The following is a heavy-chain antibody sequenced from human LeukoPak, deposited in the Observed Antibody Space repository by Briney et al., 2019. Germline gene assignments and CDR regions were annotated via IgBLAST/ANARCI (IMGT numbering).Heavy chain of an antibody. V-gene: IGHV1-8*03. CDR2: MNPNSGNT. D-gene: IGHD3-3*01. Sequence: VASVKVSCKASGYTFTSYDINWVRQATGQGLEWMGWMNPNSGNTGYAQKFQGRVTITRSTSISTAYMELSSLRSEDTAVYYCARLSFSTIFGVVIHYYMDVWGKGTTVTVSS. J-gene: IGHJ6*03. CDR1: GYTFTSYD. CDR3: ARLSFSTIFGVVIHYYMDV.